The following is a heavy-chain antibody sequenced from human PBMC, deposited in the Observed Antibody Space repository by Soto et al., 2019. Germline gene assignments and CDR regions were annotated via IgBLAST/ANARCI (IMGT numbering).Heavy chain of an antibody. D-gene: IGHD5-12*01. CDR2: ISGSGGST. CDR3: AKEEMATITTIWANWFDP. V-gene: IGHV3-23*01. J-gene: IGHJ5*02. CDR1: GFTFSSYA. Sequence: GGSLRLSCAASGFTFSSYAMSWVRQAPGKGLEWVSAISGSGGSTYYADSVKGRFTISRDNSKNTLYLQMNSLRAEDTAVYYCAKEEMATITTIWANWFDPWGQGTLVTVSS.